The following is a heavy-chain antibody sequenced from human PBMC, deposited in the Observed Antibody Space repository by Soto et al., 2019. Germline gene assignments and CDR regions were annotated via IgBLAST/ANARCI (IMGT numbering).Heavy chain of an antibody. Sequence: KPSETLSLTCAVYGGSFSGYYWSWIRQPPGKGLEWIGEINHSGSTNYNPSLKSRVTISVDTSKNQFSLKLSSVTAADTAVYYCARAPMDYGSGTPLSYWGQGTLVTVS. D-gene: IGHD3-10*01. CDR1: GGSFSGYY. CDR3: ARAPMDYGSGTPLSY. CDR2: INHSGST. J-gene: IGHJ4*02. V-gene: IGHV4-34*01.